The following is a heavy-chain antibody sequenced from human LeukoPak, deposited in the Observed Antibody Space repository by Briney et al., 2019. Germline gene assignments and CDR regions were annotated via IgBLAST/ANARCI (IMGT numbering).Heavy chain of an antibody. V-gene: IGHV4-34*01. CDR3: AARSQWELDY. CDR2: INHSGST. CDR1: GGSFSGYY. D-gene: IGHD1-26*01. Sequence: SETLSLTCAVYGGSFSGYYWSWIRQPPGKGLEWIGEINHSGSTNYNPSLKSRATISVDTSKNQFSLKLSSVTAADTAVYYCAARSQWELDYWGQGTLVTVSS. J-gene: IGHJ4*02.